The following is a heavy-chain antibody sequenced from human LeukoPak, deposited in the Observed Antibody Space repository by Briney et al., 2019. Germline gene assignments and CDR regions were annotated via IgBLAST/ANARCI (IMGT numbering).Heavy chain of an antibody. J-gene: IGHJ3*02. V-gene: IGHV1-2*02. CDR3: ARVHGDCPYFDAFDI. CDR1: GYTFTGYY. Sequence: ASVKVSCKASGYTFTGYYMHWVRQAPGQGLEWMGWINPNSGGTNYAQKFQGRVTMTRDTSISTAYMELSRLRSDDTAVYYCARVHGDCPYFDAFDIWGQGTMVSVSS. CDR2: INPNSGGT. D-gene: IGHD2-21*02.